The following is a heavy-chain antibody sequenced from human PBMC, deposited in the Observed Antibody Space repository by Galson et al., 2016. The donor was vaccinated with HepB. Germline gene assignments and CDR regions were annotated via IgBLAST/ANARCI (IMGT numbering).Heavy chain of an antibody. D-gene: IGHD3-16*01. Sequence: LSLTCSVSGASISTYYWTWIRQSPGKALEWVGDIFYGGSTRYNASLQSRVTISVDTSKNQVFLKLTSVTAADTAVYYCARRPGGMNPVDDYFDNWGLGAVVTVSS. V-gene: IGHV4-59*08. CDR2: IFYGGST. J-gene: IGHJ4*02. CDR3: ARRPGGMNPVDDYFDN. CDR1: GASISTYY.